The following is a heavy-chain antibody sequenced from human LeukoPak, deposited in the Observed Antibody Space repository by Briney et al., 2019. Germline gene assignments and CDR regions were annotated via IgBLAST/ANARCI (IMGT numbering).Heavy chain of an antibody. Sequence: ASVKVSCKASGYTFTGYYMHWVRQAPGQGLEWMGWINPNSGGTNYAQKFQGRVTMTRDTSISTAYMELSRLRSDDTAVYYCATSTYYYGSGRPYYFDYWGQGTLVIVSS. CDR1: GYTFTGYY. J-gene: IGHJ4*02. CDR2: INPNSGGT. D-gene: IGHD3-10*01. V-gene: IGHV1-2*02. CDR3: ATSTYYYGSGRPYYFDY.